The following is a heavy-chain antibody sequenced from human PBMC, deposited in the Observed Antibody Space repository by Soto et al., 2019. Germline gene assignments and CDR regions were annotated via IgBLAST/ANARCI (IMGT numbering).Heavy chain of an antibody. D-gene: IGHD1-7*01. J-gene: IGHJ3*02. V-gene: IGHV1-2*04. Sequence: ASVKVSCKASGYTFTGYYMHWVRQAPGQGLEWMGWINPNSGGTNYAQKFQGWVTMTRDTSISTAYMELSRLRSDDTAVYYCARGRSRMNYCNAFDIWGQATIVPVSS. CDR2: INPNSGGT. CDR1: GYTFTGYY. CDR3: ARGRSRMNYCNAFDI.